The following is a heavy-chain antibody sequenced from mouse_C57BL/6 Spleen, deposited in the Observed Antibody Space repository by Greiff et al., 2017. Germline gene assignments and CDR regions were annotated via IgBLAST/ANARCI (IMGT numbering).Heavy chain of an antibody. Sequence: QVQLQQPGAELVKPGASVKLSCKASGYTFTSYWMHWVKQRPGRGLEWIGRIDPNSGGTKYNEKFKSQATLTVDKPSSTAYMQLSSLTSEDSAVYYCATPYGSYDYAMDYWGQGTSVTVSS. CDR2: IDPNSGGT. CDR3: ATPYGSYDYAMDY. CDR1: GYTFTSYW. V-gene: IGHV1-72*01. D-gene: IGHD2-1*01. J-gene: IGHJ4*01.